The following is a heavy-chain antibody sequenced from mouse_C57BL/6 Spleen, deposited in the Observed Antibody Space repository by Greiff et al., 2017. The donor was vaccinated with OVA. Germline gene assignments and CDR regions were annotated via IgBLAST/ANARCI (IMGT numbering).Heavy chain of an antibody. CDR3: ARSGYGAMDY. D-gene: IGHD1-1*02. CDR1: GYTFTSYW. CDR2: IDPSDSYT. V-gene: IGHV1-69*01. Sequence: QVQLKQPGAELVMPGASVKLSCKASGYTFTSYWMHWVKQRPGQGLEWIGEIDPSDSYTNYNQKFKGKSTLTVDKSSSTAYMQLSSLTSEDSAVYYCARSGYGAMDYWGQGTSVTVSS. J-gene: IGHJ4*01.